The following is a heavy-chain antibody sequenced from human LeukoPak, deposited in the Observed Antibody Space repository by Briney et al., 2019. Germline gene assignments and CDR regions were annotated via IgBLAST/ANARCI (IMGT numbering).Heavy chain of an antibody. Sequence: GGSLRLSCAASGFTFSSYAMSWVRQAPGKGLEWVSAISGSGGSTYYADSVKGRFTISRDNSKNTLYLQMNSLRAEDTAVYYCARDGGSMYGSGSYYISAGFDVWGQGTTVTVSS. D-gene: IGHD3-10*01. CDR2: ISGSGGST. CDR3: ARDGGSMYGSGSYYISAGFDV. CDR1: GFTFSSYA. V-gene: IGHV3-23*01. J-gene: IGHJ6*02.